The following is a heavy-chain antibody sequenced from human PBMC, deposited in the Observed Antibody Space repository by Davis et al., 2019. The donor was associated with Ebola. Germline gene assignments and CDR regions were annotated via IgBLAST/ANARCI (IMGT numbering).Heavy chain of an antibody. V-gene: IGHV3-23*01. Sequence: PGGSLRLSCAASGFTFGTYGMNWVRQAPGKGLEWVSSISGSGDTTYYADSVRGRFTISRDNSKNTLYLQMKSLRVEDTAVYYCAVDGVFCTGTSCNTYFYYYMDVWGKGTTVTVSS. J-gene: IGHJ6*03. CDR2: ISGSGDTT. CDR3: AVDGVFCTGTSCNTYFYYYMDV. CDR1: GFTFGTYG. D-gene: IGHD2-2*02.